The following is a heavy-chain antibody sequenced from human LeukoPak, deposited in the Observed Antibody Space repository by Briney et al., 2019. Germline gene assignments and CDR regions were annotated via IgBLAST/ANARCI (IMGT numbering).Heavy chain of an antibody. CDR1: GGTFSSYA. CDR2: IIPIFGTA. CDR3: ARGFSGGWFDP. Sequence: SVKVSCKASGGTFSSYAISWVRQAPGQGLEWMGRIIPIFGTANYAQKFQGRVTMTRDTSTSTVYMELSSLRSEDTAMYYCARGFSGGWFDPWGQGTLVTVSS. D-gene: IGHD3-3*01. V-gene: IGHV1-69*05. J-gene: IGHJ5*02.